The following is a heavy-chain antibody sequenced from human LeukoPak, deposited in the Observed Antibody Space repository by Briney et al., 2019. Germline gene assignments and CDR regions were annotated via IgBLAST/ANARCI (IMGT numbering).Heavy chain of an antibody. Sequence: GGSLRLSCAASGFTFSRYSMNWVRQAPGKGLEWVSSISSGSSYIYYADSVKGRFTISRDNAKNSLYLQMNSLRAEDTAVYYCARDPSSGWYLKGWFDPWGQGTLVTVSS. CDR1: GFTFSRYS. D-gene: IGHD6-19*01. V-gene: IGHV3-21*01. CDR2: ISSGSSYI. CDR3: ARDPSSGWYLKGWFDP. J-gene: IGHJ5*02.